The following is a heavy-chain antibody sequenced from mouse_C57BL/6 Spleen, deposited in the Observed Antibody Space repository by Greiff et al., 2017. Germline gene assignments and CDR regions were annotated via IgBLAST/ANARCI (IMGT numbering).Heavy chain of an antibody. CDR2: IYPGDGDT. CDR3: ARGYYGSSSDY. V-gene: IGHV1-82*01. CDR1: GYAFSSSW. Sequence: VQLQQSGPELVKPGASVKISCKASGYAFSSSWMNWVKQRPGKGLEWIGRIYPGDGDTNYNGKFKGKATLTADKSSSTAYMQLSSLTSEDSAVSFCARGYYGSSSDYWGQGTTLTVSS. D-gene: IGHD1-1*01. J-gene: IGHJ2*01.